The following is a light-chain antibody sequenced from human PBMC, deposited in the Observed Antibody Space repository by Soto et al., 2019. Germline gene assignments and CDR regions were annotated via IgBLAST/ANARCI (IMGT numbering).Light chain of an antibody. V-gene: IGLV2-14*01. CDR2: DVS. CDR1: SSDVGGYNY. J-gene: IGLJ1*01. Sequence: QSVLTQPASVSGSPGQSITISCTGTSSDVGGYNYVSWYQQHPGKAPKLMIYDVSNRPSGVSNRFSGSKSGNTASLPISGPQAEAEADYYCSSYTSSSTLHVFGTGTRSPP. CDR3: SSYTSSSTLHV.